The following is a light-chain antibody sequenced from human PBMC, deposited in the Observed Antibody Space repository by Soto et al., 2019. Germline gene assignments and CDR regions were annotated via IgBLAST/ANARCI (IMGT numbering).Light chain of an antibody. CDR3: NSYTSSTSLPYV. Sequence: QPVLTQPASVSGSPGQSITISCTGTTNDVGGYNYVSWYQQHPGKAPKLLIFEVTSRPSGVSHRFSGSKSGNTASLTISALQAEDEADYFCNSYTSSTSLPYVFGTGTKVTVL. V-gene: IGLV2-14*01. J-gene: IGLJ1*01. CDR2: EVT. CDR1: TNDVGGYNY.